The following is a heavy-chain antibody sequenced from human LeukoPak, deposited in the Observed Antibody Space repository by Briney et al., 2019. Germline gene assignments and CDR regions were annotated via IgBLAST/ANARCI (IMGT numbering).Heavy chain of an antibody. CDR3: ARDSLRTAIAMAGGNWFDP. CDR1: GYTFTDYH. CDR2: INPSGGST. D-gene: IGHD6-19*01. V-gene: IGHV1-46*01. Sequence: ASVKVSCKASGYTFTDYHMHWVRQAPGQGLECMGIINPSGGSTTYAEKFQGRVTMTRDTSTSTVYMELTSLRSEDTAVYYCARDSLRTAIAMAGGNWFDPWGQGTLVTVSP. J-gene: IGHJ5*02.